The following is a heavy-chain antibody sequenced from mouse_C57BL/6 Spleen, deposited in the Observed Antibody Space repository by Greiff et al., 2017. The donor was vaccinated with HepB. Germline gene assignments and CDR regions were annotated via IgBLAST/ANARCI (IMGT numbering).Heavy chain of an antibody. CDR1: GFTFNDYQ. Sequence: EVKLMESGGGLVQPGASLRLSCAASGFTFNDYQMSWVRQAPGKAPEWLALIRNKANGYTTEYTASVKGRFTISRDNTQNILYLQMNTLRAEDSATYYCVKAVSSGSSYTWFAYWGQGTLVTVSA. J-gene: IGHJ3*01. CDR2: IRNKANGYTT. CDR3: VKAVSSGSSYTWFAY. D-gene: IGHD1-1*01. V-gene: IGHV7-4*01.